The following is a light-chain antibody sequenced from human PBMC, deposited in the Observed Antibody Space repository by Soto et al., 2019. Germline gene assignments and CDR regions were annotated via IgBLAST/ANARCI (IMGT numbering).Light chain of an antibody. CDR1: SSDVGGYNY. J-gene: IGLJ1*01. V-gene: IGLV2-14*01. CDR2: EVS. CDR3: SSYTSSSTLV. Sequence: QAVVTQPASVSGSPGQSITISCTGTSSDVGGYNYVSWYQQHPGKAPKLMIYEVSNRPSGVSNRFSGSKSGNTASLTISGLQAEDEADYYCSSYTSSSTLVVGTGTKVTVL.